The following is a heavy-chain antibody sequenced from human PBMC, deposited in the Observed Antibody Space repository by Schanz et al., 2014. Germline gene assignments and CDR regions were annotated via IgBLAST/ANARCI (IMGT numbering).Heavy chain of an antibody. D-gene: IGHD3-10*01. V-gene: IGHV3-23*01. CDR3: AKGRFGELSAFDI. J-gene: IGHJ3*02. CDR1: GFNFSDYA. Sequence: EVQLLESGGGLVQPGGSLRLSCAASGFNFSDYAMCWVRQAPGKGLEWVSAISGGGGTTYFADSVKGRFTISRDNSKNTLYLQMNSLRAEDTAVYYCAKGRFGELSAFDIWGQGTMVTVSS. CDR2: ISGGGGTT.